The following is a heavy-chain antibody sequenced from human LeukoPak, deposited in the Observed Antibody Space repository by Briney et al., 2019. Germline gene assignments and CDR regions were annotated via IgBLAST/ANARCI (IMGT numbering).Heavy chain of an antibody. D-gene: IGHD4-23*01. Sequence: GRPLRLSCAASGFRLSTYDTHWARQAPGKGLEWVTFIRYDGSNKYYTDSMKGRFTISRDNSKNTLYLQMNSLRAEDTAVYYCTRALGYGGNSGFDCWGQGTLVTASS. CDR1: GFRLSTYD. V-gene: IGHV3-33*01. CDR2: IRYDGSNK. CDR3: TRALGYGGNSGFDC. J-gene: IGHJ4*02.